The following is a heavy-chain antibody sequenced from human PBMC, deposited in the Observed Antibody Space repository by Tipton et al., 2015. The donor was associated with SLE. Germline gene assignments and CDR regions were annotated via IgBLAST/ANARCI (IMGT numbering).Heavy chain of an antibody. CDR2: IYYSGST. CDR1: GGSISSSSYY. Sequence: TLSLTRTVSGGSISSSSYYWGWIRQPPGKGLEWIGSIYYSGSTYYNPSLKSRVTISVDTSKNQFSLKLSSVTAADTAVYYCARPLRGLFAFDICGQGTMVTVSS. V-gene: IGHV4-39*01. CDR3: ARPLRGLFAFDI. J-gene: IGHJ3*02.